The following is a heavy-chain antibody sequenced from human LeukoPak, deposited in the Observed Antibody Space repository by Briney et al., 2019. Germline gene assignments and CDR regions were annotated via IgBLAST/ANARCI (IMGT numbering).Heavy chain of an antibody. CDR2: IGSITSTI. J-gene: IGHJ4*02. Sequence: GGSLRLSCAASGFAFSSYSMTWLRQAPGKGLEWVSYIGSITSTIYYADSVKGRFTISRDNSKNTLYLQMNSLRAEDTAVYYCAKGGYCSSTSCSNYFDYWGQGTLVTVSS. V-gene: IGHV3-48*01. D-gene: IGHD2-2*01. CDR3: AKGGYCSSTSCSNYFDY. CDR1: GFAFSSYS.